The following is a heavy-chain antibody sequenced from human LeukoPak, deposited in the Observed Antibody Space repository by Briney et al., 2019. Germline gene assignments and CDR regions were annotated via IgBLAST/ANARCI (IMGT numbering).Heavy chain of an antibody. CDR1: GGSLSGYY. CDR3: AASGSPHYFDY. V-gene: IGHV4-34*01. Sequence: PSETLSLTCAVSGGSLSGYYWSWIRHPPGQGLEWIGEINHNGSTNYNPALKSRVTISVDTSKNKFSLQLRSVTAADTAVYYCAASGSPHYFDYWGQGNLVTVSS. J-gene: IGHJ4*02. D-gene: IGHD1-26*01. CDR2: INHNGST.